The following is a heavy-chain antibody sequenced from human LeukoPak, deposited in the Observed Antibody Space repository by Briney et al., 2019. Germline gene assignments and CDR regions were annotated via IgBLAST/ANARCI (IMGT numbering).Heavy chain of an antibody. CDR2: IKYDGSEK. Sequence: PGGSLRLPCTVSGFTFSGHWMNWVRQAPGKGLEWVATIKYDGSEKAYVDSVEGRFTISRDNSKDSLFLQMDSLRAEDTAVYYCATRNIFEYWGQGTLVTVSS. J-gene: IGHJ4*02. CDR1: GFTFSGHW. CDR3: ATRNIFEY. V-gene: IGHV3-7*01.